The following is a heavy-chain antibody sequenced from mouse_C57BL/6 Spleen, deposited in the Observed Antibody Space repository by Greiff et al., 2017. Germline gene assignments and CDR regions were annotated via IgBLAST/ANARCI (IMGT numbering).Heavy chain of an antibody. V-gene: IGHV1-54*01. Sequence: VQLHQSGAELVRPGTSVKVSCKASGYAFTNYLIEWVKQRPGQGLEWIGVINPGSGGTNYNEKFKGKATLTADKSSSTAYMQLSSLTSEDSAVYFWARSEAPRFAYWGQGTLVTVSA. CDR2: INPGSGGT. J-gene: IGHJ3*01. CDR1: GYAFTNYL. CDR3: ARSEAPRFAY.